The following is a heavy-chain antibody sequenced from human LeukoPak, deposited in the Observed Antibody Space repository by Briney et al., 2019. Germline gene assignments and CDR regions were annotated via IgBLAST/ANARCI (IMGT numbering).Heavy chain of an antibody. J-gene: IGHJ4*02. CDR2: ISYSGST. V-gene: IGHV4-59*08. D-gene: IGHD2-2*01. CDR3: ARQASCSGTNCYPFDY. CDR1: GGSISSDY. Sequence: SETLSLTCTVSGGSISSDYWSWIRQPPGKGLEWIGWISYSGSTTYNPSLKTRVTISPDTSKNQFSLKLSSVTAADTAVYYCARQASCSGTNCYPFDYWGQGTLVTVSS.